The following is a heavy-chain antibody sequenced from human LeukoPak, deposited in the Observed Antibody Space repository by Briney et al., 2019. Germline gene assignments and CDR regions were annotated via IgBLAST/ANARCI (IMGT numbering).Heavy chain of an antibody. CDR1: GGSISSGGYS. V-gene: IGHV4-30-4*07. Sequence: SETLSLTCAVSGGSISSGGYSWSWIRQPPGKGLEWIGYIYYSGSTYYNPSLKSRVTISVDTSKNQFSLKLSSVTAADTAVYYCARRRIVAYYYYYYMDVWGKGTTVTISS. J-gene: IGHJ6*03. D-gene: IGHD3-22*01. CDR2: IYYSGST. CDR3: ARRRIVAYYYYYYMDV.